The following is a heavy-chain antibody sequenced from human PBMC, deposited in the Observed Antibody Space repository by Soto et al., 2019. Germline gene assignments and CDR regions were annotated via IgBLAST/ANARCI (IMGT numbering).Heavy chain of an antibody. J-gene: IGHJ4*02. V-gene: IGHV4-30-2*01. Sequence: SETLSLTCTVSGGAISNAAYSWSWIRQPPGKGLEWIGYIYPSGMPFYNPSLRSRVTISIDRSNDQFSLNLKSVTAADTAVYYCARERGGYGLFDSWGQGTLVTVSS. CDR1: GGAISNAAYS. CDR3: ARERGGYGLFDS. CDR2: IYPSGMP. D-gene: IGHD5-18*01.